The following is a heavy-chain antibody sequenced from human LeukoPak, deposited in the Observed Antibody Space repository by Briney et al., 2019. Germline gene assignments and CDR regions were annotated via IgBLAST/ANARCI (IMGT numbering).Heavy chain of an antibody. CDR1: GYTFTGYY. D-gene: IGHD4-17*01. Sequence: ASVNVSCKASGYTFTGYYMHWVRQAPGQGLEWMGRINPNSGGTNYAQKFQGRVTMTRDTSISTAYMELSRLRSDDTAVYYCARTGISKPAVTTHPRERDWYFDLWGRGTLVTVSS. J-gene: IGHJ2*01. CDR3: ARTGISKPAVTTHPRERDWYFDL. V-gene: IGHV1-2*06. CDR2: INPNSGGT.